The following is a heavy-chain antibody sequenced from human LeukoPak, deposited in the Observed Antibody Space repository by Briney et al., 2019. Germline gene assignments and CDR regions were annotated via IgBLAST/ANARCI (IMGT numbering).Heavy chain of an antibody. CDR1: GFTFSTYA. Sequence: GGSLRLSCAAAGFTFSTYAMTWVRQAPGKGLEWVSAMSGNGDSTYYADSVKGRFTISRDNSKNTLYLQMNSLGAEDTAVYYCASAAGPQYFQHWGQGTLVTVSS. CDR3: ASAAGPQYFQH. V-gene: IGHV3-23*01. D-gene: IGHD6-13*01. J-gene: IGHJ1*01. CDR2: MSGNGDST.